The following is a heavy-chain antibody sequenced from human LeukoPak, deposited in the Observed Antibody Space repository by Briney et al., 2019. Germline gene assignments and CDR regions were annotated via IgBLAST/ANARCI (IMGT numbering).Heavy chain of an antibody. D-gene: IGHD5-24*01. CDR3: ARALDGFNSPYYFDY. Sequence: GESLKISCRGSGYRFSSYWIGWVRQMPGKGLEWMGLIYPGDSDTRYSPSFQGQVTISADKSISTAYLQWSSLKASDTAMYYCARALDGFNSPYYFDYWGQGTLVTVSS. V-gene: IGHV5-51*01. CDR1: GYRFSSYW. J-gene: IGHJ4*02. CDR2: IYPGDSDT.